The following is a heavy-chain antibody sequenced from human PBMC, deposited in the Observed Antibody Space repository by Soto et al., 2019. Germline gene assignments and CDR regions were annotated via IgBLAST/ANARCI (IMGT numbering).Heavy chain of an antibody. J-gene: IGHJ5*01. CDR1: GGSIIEDSY. CDR3: ARDEYQLLSSVSWFDS. Sequence: KPSETLSLTCTVSGGSIIEDSYWSLIRQTPGKGLEWIGYIYHTGNTYYNPSLRSRVSISVDKSKSQFSLKLISVTAADTAVYFCARDEYQLLSSVSWFDSWGQGTLVTVSS. D-gene: IGHD2-2*01. V-gene: IGHV4-30-4*01. CDR2: IYHTGNT.